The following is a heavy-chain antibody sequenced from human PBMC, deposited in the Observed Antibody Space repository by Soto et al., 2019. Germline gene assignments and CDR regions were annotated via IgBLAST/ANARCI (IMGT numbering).Heavy chain of an antibody. D-gene: IGHD1-7*01. CDR2: IIPLFGTT. Sequence: QVQVVQSGVEVRRPGSSVKVSCKASGDTFKNCVISWVRQAPGQGLEWMGGIIPLFGTTDFAQRFQGRLTIATAESTYTAYMGLSSVRSEVTYTSYCAADLGLWNFSVVWGQGTTVIVSS. CDR1: GDTFKNCV. CDR3: AADLGLWNFSVV. J-gene: IGHJ6*02. V-gene: IGHV1-69*01.